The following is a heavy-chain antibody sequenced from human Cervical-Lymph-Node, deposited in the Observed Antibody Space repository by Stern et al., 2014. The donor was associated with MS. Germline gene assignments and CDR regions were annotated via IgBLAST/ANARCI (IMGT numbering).Heavy chain of an antibody. CDR2: IYYSGST. D-gene: IGHD3-10*01. J-gene: IGHJ4*02. CDR1: GGSISTSNYY. V-gene: IGHV4-39*01. CDR3: ARLGVRWFEDLY. Sequence: QVQLQESGPGLVKPSETLSLTCTVSGGSISTSNYYWGWIRQPPGKGLEWIGSIYYSGSTYYNPSLKSRVTIFVDPSKKPLSLMVSSGTAADTAVYYCARLGVRWFEDLYWGQGTLVTVSS.